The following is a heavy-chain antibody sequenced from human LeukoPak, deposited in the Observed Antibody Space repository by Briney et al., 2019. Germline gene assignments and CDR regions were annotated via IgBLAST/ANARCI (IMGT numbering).Heavy chain of an antibody. J-gene: IGHJ4*02. Sequence: PGGSLRLSCAASGFTFSDYYMSWVRQAPGRGLEWVSLLHSGGSTYYAVSVKGRFSISRHKSKNTLFLQMNSLRAEDTAVYYCATEGYDLLTGYYADYWGQGTLVTVSS. CDR2: LHSGGST. CDR3: ATEGYDLLTGYYADY. D-gene: IGHD3-9*01. CDR1: GFTFSDYY. V-gene: IGHV3-53*04.